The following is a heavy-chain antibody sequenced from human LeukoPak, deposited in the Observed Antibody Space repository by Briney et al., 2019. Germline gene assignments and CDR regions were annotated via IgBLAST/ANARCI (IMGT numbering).Heavy chain of an antibody. CDR1: GFTFNSYA. CDR2: VTGSGGDT. V-gene: IGHV3-23*01. Sequence: TGGSLRLSCAASGFTFNSYAMGWVRQAPGKVLEWVSAVTGSGGDTYHADSVKGRFTISRDNSKNTLYPQMNSLRAEDTAVYYCAKGSRDSRPYYFDFWGQGTLVTVSS. J-gene: IGHJ4*02. CDR3: AKGSRDSRPYYFDF. D-gene: IGHD3-10*01.